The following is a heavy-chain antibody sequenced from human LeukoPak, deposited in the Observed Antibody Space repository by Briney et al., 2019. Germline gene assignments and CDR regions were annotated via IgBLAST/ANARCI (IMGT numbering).Heavy chain of an antibody. CDR1: GFTFSTYW. CDR2: IKQDGSKN. Sequence: PGGSLRLSCVASGFTFSTYWMSWVRQAPGKGLEWVANIKQDGSKNYYVESVKGRFTISRDNAKNSLYLQMNSLRADDTAVYYCARDQTPFVWGQGILVTVSS. J-gene: IGHJ4*02. V-gene: IGHV3-7*01. CDR3: ARDQTPFV.